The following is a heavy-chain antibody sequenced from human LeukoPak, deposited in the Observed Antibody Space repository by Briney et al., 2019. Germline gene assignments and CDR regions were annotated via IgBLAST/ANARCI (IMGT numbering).Heavy chain of an antibody. CDR2: INSDGSST. V-gene: IGHV3-74*01. CDR1: GFTFSNYW. D-gene: IGHD6-19*01. J-gene: IGHJ6*03. CDR3: ARGMKYSTGWYYMDV. Sequence: GGSLRLSCAASGFTFSNYWMHWVRQAPGKGLVWVSHINSDGSSTNYADSVKGRFTISRDNAKNTLYLQMNSLRAEDTAVYYCARGMKYSTGWYYMDVWGKGTTVTISS.